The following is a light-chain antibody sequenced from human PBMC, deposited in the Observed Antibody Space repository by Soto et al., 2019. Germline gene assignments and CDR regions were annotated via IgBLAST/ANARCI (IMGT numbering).Light chain of an antibody. V-gene: IGKV3-15*01. Sequence: EIVLTQSPGTLSLSPGYRSTLSCRASQSLSRSSLAWYQQKPGQAPRLLIYGASTRATGIPARFSGSGSGTEYTLTISSLQSEDFAVYYCQQYNNWPLINFGQGTRLEIK. CDR1: QSLSRS. J-gene: IGKJ5*01. CDR2: GAS. CDR3: QQYNNWPLIN.